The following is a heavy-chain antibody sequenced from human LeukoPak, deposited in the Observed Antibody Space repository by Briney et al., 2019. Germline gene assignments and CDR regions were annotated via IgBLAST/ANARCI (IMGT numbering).Heavy chain of an antibody. D-gene: IGHD5-18*01. CDR1: GYTFTSYY. CDR2: INPSGGST. Sequence: ASVKVSCKASGYTFTSYYMHWVRQAPGQGLEWMGIINPSGGSTSYAQKFQGRVTMTRDTSTSTVYMELSSLRSEDTAVYYCARGLLAVDTAMAEFDYWGQGTLVTVSS. J-gene: IGHJ4*02. CDR3: ARGLLAVDTAMAEFDY. V-gene: IGHV1-46*01.